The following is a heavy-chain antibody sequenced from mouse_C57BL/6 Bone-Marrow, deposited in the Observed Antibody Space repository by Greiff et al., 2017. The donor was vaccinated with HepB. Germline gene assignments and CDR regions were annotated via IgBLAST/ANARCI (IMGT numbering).Heavy chain of an antibody. D-gene: IGHD1-1*01. CDR1: GYTFTSYG. J-gene: IGHJ3*01. Sequence: QVQLQQSGAELARPGASVKLSCKASGYTFTSYGISWVKQRTGQGLEWIGEIYPRTGNNYYNEKFKGKATLTADKSSSTAYMELRSLTSEDSAVYFCARGDYYVSSVRFAYWGQGTLVTVSA. CDR2: IYPRTGNN. CDR3: ARGDYYVSSVRFAY. V-gene: IGHV1-81*01.